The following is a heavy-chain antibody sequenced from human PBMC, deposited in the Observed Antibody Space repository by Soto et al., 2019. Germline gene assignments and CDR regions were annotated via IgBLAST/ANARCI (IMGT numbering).Heavy chain of an antibody. Sequence: SETLSLTCTVSGGSINSGDYYWTWVRQPPGKGLEWIGNIFHSGSTYYTPPLQSRVTISLDTSKNHFSLKLSSVTPADTAVYYCARDRYYGSGTYYNFYSGMDVWGQGTTVT. CDR1: GGSINSGDYY. J-gene: IGHJ6*02. D-gene: IGHD3-10*01. CDR3: ARDRYYGSGTYYNFYSGMDV. V-gene: IGHV4-30-4*01. CDR2: IFHSGST.